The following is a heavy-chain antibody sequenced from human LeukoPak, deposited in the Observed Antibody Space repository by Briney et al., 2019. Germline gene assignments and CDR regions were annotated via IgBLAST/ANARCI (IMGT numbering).Heavy chain of an antibody. V-gene: IGHV4-59*01. CDR2: IYYSGST. CDR1: GGSISSYY. D-gene: IGHD3-3*01. J-gene: IGHJ3*02. Sequence: SETLSLTCTVSGGSISSYYWSWIRQPPGKGLEWIGYIYYSGSTNYNPPLKRRDTISVDTSKNQVSLKLRSVTPAHTPVYCCARDSFWDRYAFDIWGQGTMVTGSS. CDR3: ARDSFWDRYAFDI.